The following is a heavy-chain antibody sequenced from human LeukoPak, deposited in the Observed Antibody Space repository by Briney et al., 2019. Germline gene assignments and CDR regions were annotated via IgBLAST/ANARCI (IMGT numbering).Heavy chain of an antibody. J-gene: IGHJ4*02. CDR2: ITSRSSSI. Sequence: GGSLRLSCAASGFTFSSYNMNWVRQAPGKGLEWVSYITSRSSSIYYEDSVKGRFTISRDNAQNSLYLQMNSLRDEDTAVYYCARDSRFGKLLIPYFDYWGQGTLVTVSS. V-gene: IGHV3-48*02. CDR3: ARDSRFGKLLIPYFDY. CDR1: GFTFSSYN. D-gene: IGHD3-10*01.